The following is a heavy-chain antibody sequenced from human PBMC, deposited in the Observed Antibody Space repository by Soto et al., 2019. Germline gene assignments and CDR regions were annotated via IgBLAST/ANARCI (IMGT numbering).Heavy chain of an antibody. D-gene: IGHD3-10*01. CDR1: GFTFSSYS. CDR3: ARDHESYYGSGSHQIDY. V-gene: IGHV3-48*01. CDR2: ISSSSSTI. Sequence: HPGGSLRLSCAASGFTFSSYSMNWVRQAPGKGLEWVSYISSSSSTIYYADSVKGRFTISRDNAKNSLYLQMNSLRAEDTAVYYCARDHESYYGSGSHQIDYWGQGTLVTVSS. J-gene: IGHJ4*02.